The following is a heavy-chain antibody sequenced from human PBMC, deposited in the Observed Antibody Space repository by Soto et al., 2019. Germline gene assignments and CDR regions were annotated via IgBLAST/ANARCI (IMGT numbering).Heavy chain of an antibody. J-gene: IGHJ6*02. D-gene: IGHD4-17*01. CDR2: IVVGSGNT. CDR1: GFTFTSSA. V-gene: IGHV1-58*01. CDR3: EAANRLPIYYYYGMDV. Sequence: QMQLVQSGPEVKKPGTSVKVSCKASGFTFTSSAVQWVRQARGQRLEWIGWIVVGSGNTNYAQKFQERVTITRDMSTSTAYMELSSLRSEDTAVYYCEAANRLPIYYYYGMDVWGQGTTVTVSS.